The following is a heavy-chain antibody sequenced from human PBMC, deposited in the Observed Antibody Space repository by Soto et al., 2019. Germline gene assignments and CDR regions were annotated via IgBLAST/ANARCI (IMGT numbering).Heavy chain of an antibody. CDR1: GFTFSDYY. V-gene: IGHV3-11*01. J-gene: IGHJ6*03. Sequence: GGSLRLSCAASGFTFSDYYMSWIRQAPGKGLEWVSYISSSGSTIYYADSVKGRFTISRDNAKNSLYLQMNSLRAEDTAVYYCARERYYSYGVCYPPYYYYYYMDVWGKGTTVTVSS. D-gene: IGHD2-8*01. CDR3: ARERYYSYGVCYPPYYYYYYMDV. CDR2: ISSSGSTI.